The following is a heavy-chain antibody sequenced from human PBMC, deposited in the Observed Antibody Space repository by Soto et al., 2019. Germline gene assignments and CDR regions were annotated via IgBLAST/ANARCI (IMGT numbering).Heavy chain of an antibody. D-gene: IGHD3-9*01. CDR3: ATEYYDILTGYLKSGFDY. Sequence: PGGSLRLSCAGSGFTFSSFAMSWVRQAPGKGLEWVAATSYDGSNKYYADSVKGRFIISRDNSKNTLDLLLNTLRAEDTAVYYCATEYYDILTGYLKSGFDYWGQGTLVTVSS. CDR1: GFTFSSFA. CDR2: TSYDGSNK. V-gene: IGHV3-30-3*01. J-gene: IGHJ4*02.